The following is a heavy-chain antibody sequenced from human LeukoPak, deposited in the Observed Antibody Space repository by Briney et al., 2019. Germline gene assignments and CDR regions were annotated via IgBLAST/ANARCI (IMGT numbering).Heavy chain of an antibody. Sequence: SETLSLTCAVYGGSFSGYYWSWIRQPPGKGLEWIGEINHSGSTNCNPSLKSRVTISVDTSKNQFSLKLSSVTAADTAVYYCARASYGGYVEFDYWGQGTLVTVSS. CDR3: ARASYGGYVEFDY. D-gene: IGHD5-12*01. J-gene: IGHJ4*02. CDR1: GGSFSGYY. V-gene: IGHV4-34*01. CDR2: INHSGST.